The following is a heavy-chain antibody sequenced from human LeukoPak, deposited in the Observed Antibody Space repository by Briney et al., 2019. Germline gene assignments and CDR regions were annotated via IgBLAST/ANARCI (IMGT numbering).Heavy chain of an antibody. J-gene: IGHJ4*02. CDR2: IYYSGST. Sequence: SETLSLTCTVSGGSISSTSYYWGWIRQPPGKGLEWIGSIYYSGSTYYKSSLKGRVTISVDTSKSQFSLKLTSVTAADTAVYYCARQPADESDGYPRRCDYWGQGTLVTVSS. V-gene: IGHV4-39*01. CDR3: ARQPADESDGYPRRCDY. CDR1: GGSISSTSYY. D-gene: IGHD3-22*01.